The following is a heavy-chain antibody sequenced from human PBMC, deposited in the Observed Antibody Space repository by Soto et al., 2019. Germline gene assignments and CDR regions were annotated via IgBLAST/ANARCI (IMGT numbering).Heavy chain of an antibody. CDR1: GFPFSTYA. V-gene: IGHV3-30-3*01. CDR2: TSYDGTNK. J-gene: IGHJ4*02. CDR3: AREVLSGLYSGGRFDY. Sequence: QVQLVESGGDVVQPGKSLRLSCAASGFPFSTYAMHWVRQAPGKGLEWVAVTSYDGTNKYNADSVKGRVTISRDNSKNTLYLEMNSLRAEDKAMYYCAREVLSGLYSGGRFDYWGQGTLVTVSS. D-gene: IGHD1-26*01.